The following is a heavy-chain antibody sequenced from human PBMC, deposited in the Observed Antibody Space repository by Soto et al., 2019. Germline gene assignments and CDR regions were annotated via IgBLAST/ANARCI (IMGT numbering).Heavy chain of an antibody. J-gene: IGHJ4*02. CDR2: IYYTGSP. V-gene: IGHV4-61*01. CDR1: GGSVNSGSYY. CDR3: AREAVYRGNFIFDY. Sequence: SETLSLTCTVSGGSVNSGSYYWSWIRQPPGKGLEWIGYIYYTGSPNYNPSLKSRVTISIDMSKSQFSLKLSSVTAADTAMYYCAREAVYRGNFIFDYWGQGTLVTVSS. D-gene: IGHD1-1*01.